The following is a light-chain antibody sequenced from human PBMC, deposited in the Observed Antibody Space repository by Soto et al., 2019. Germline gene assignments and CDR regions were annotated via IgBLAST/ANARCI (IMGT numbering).Light chain of an antibody. CDR3: KQRSNWPPYT. J-gene: IGKJ2*01. CDR1: QSVSSY. Sequence: EIVLTQSPATLSLSPGERATLSCRASQSVSSYLAWYQQKPGQAPRLLTYDASNRATGIPARFSGSGSGTDFTLTISSLEPEDFAVYYCKQRSNWPPYTFGQGTKLEIK. V-gene: IGKV3-11*01. CDR2: DAS.